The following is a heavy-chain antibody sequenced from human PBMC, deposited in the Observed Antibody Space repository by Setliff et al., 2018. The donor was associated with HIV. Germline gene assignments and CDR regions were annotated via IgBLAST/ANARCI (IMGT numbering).Heavy chain of an antibody. V-gene: IGHV4-34*01. D-gene: IGHD5-12*01. CDR3: ATLKMATIYRDFDY. J-gene: IGHJ4*02. CDR2: INHRGST. Sequence: SETLSLTCAVYGVSFSGYYWSWIRQHPGKGLEWIGEINHRGSTNCNPSLKSRVSISVDTSKNQYSLKLSSMTAADTAVYYCATLKMATIYRDFDYWGQGTLVTVSS. CDR1: GVSFSGYY.